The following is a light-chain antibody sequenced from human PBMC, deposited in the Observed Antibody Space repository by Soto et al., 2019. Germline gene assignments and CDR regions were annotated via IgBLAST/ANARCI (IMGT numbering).Light chain of an antibody. V-gene: IGLV1-44*01. CDR2: SND. Sequence: QSVLSQPPSASGTPGQRVTISCSGSTSNIGSNTVSWYQQLPQRAPKLLIFSNDQRPSGVPDRFSGSKSGTSASLAISGLQAEDEADYHCQSYDNSLGGSRIFGGGTKVTVL. CDR3: QSYDNSLGGSRI. J-gene: IGLJ2*01. CDR1: TSNIGSNT.